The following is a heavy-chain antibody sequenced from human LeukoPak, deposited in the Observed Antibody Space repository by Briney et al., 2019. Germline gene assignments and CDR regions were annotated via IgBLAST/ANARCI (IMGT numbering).Heavy chain of an antibody. J-gene: IGHJ4*02. CDR2: VSYSGSAT. Sequence: PGGSLRLSCAASVFTSSRYAMRWVRQAPGKGLEWVSGVSYSGSATYYADSVRGRFTISRDNSKNTLYLQMSSLRGEDTAVYYCAKGFSRDWYDWGQGTLVTVSS. D-gene: IGHD6-19*01. CDR3: AKGFSRDWYD. CDR1: VFTSSRYA. V-gene: IGHV3-23*01.